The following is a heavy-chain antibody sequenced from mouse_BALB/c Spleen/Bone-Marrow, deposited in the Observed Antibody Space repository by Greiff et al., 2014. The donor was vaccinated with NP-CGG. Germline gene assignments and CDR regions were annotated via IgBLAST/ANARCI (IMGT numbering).Heavy chain of an antibody. D-gene: IGHD1-1*01. V-gene: IGHV14-3*02. CDR3: ASYYYGSSSFAY. CDR1: GFNIKDTY. CDR2: IDPANGNT. J-gene: IGHJ3*01. Sequence: EVQLQQSGAELVKPGASVKLSCTASGFNIKDTYMHWVKQRPEQGLEWIGRIDPANGNTKCDPKFQGKATITADTSSNTAYLRLSSLTSEDTAVYYCASYYYGSSSFAYWGQGTLVTVSA.